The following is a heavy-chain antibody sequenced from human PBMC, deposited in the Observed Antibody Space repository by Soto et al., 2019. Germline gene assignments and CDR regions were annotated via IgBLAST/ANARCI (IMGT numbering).Heavy chain of an antibody. Sequence: SVKVSCKASGGTFSSYAISWVRQSPGQGLEWMGGIIPIFGTANYAQKFQGRVTITADKSTSTAYMELSSLRSEDTAVYYCARGIWGVCPVNCYYYCGTDVWGPATTVTVSS. J-gene: IGHJ6*02. CDR2: IIPIFGTA. D-gene: IGHD2-8*01. CDR1: GGTFSSYA. V-gene: IGHV1-69*06. CDR3: ARGIWGVCPVNCYYYCGTDV.